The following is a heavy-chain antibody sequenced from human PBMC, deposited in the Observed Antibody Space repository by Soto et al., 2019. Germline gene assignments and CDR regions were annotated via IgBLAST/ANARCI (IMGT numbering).Heavy chain of an antibody. CDR3: ARNPAAGSFAEYFQH. CDR2: IWYDGSNK. J-gene: IGHJ1*01. Sequence: QVQLVESGGGVVQPGRSLRLSCAASGFTFSSYGMHWVRQAPGKGLEWVAVIWYDGSNKYYADSVKGRFTISRDNSKNTLYLQMNSLRAEDTAVYYCARNPAAGSFAEYFQHWGQGTLVTVSS. CDR1: GFTFSSYG. V-gene: IGHV3-33*01. D-gene: IGHD6-13*01.